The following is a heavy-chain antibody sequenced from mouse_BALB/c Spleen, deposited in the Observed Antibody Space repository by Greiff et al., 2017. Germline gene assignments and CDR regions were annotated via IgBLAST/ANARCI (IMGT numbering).Heavy chain of an antibody. V-gene: IGHV1-14*01. D-gene: IGHD2-4*01. CDR1: GYTFTSYV. Sequence: VQLQQSGPELVKPGASVKMSCKASGYTFTSYVMHWVKQKPGQGLEWIGYINPYNDGTKYNEKFKGKATLTSDKSSSIAYMELSSLTSEDSAVYYCARKGYDYDVYFDYWGQGTTLTVSS. CDR3: ARKGYDYDVYFDY. J-gene: IGHJ2*01. CDR2: INPYNDGT.